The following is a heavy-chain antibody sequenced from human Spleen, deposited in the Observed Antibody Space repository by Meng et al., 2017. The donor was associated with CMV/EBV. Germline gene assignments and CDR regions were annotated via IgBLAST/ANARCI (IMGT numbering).Heavy chain of an antibody. D-gene: IGHD5-24*01. J-gene: IGHJ6*02. CDR2: ITSNGFNK. V-gene: IGHV3-30*04. CDR1: GLTFSTSA. Sequence: GGSLRLSCAASGLTFSTSALHWVRQAPGMGLQWVSLITSNGFNKYYADSVKGRVTISRDNSKNTVDLQMSSLRVDDTAVYYCARSGYNGYGLDVWGQGTTVTVSS. CDR3: ARSGYNGYGLDV.